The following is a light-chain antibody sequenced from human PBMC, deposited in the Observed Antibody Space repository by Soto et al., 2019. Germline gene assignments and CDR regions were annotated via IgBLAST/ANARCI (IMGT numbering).Light chain of an antibody. CDR2: KAS. V-gene: IGKV1-5*03. J-gene: IGKJ1*01. Sequence: DIQMTQSPSTLSASVGDRVTITCRASQSIRSYLAWYQQKPGQAPKLLIYKASTLHSGVPSRFSGSGSGTEFTLTITSLQPVDFATYYFQQYNSYSRAFGQGTTVQSK. CDR3: QQYNSYSRA. CDR1: QSIRSY.